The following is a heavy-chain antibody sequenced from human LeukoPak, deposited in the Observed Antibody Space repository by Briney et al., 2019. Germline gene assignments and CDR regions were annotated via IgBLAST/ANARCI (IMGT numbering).Heavy chain of an antibody. CDR1: GFTVSNNY. D-gene: IGHD6-25*01. J-gene: IGHJ4*02. Sequence: GGSLRLSCAASGFTVSNNYMSWVRQAPGKGLEWVSIIYSGGETYYADSVKGRFTISRDNSKNTFYLQMSSLRAEDTTVYYCALIRGSGFPLTYWGQGTLVTVSS. V-gene: IGHV3-66*01. CDR2: IYSGGET. CDR3: ALIRGSGFPLTY.